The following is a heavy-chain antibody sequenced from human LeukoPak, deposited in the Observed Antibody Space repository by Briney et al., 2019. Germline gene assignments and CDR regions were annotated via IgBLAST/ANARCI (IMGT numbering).Heavy chain of an antibody. CDR3: ARGVIAIPTFFDY. CDR1: GGSFSGYY. J-gene: IGHJ4*02. V-gene: IGHV4-30-4*08. D-gene: IGHD2-21*01. Sequence: SETLSLTCAVYGGSFSGYYWSWIRQPPGKGLEWIGYIYYSGSTYYNPSLKSRVTISVDTSKNQFSLKLSSVTAADTAVYYCARGVIAIPTFFDYWGQGTLVTVSS. CDR2: IYYSGST.